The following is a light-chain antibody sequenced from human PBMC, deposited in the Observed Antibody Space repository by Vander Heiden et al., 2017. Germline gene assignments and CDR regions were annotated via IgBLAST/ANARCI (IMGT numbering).Light chain of an antibody. V-gene: IGKV1-39*01. CDR2: AAS. J-gene: IGKJ3*01. CDR3: QQSYTTPFT. Sequence: DIDITQSPSSLSASVGDRVTITCRASQSISSYLNWYQQKPGKAPKLLIYAASTLQSGVPSRFSGSGSGTDFTLTISSLQPEDSATYFCQQSYTTPFTFGPGTKVHIK. CDR1: QSISSY.